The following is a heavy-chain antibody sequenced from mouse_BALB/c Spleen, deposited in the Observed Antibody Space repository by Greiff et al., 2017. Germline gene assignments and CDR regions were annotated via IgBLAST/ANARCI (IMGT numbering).Heavy chain of an antibody. CDR1: GDSITSGY. J-gene: IGHJ4*01. CDR3: AREVATPYAMDY. CDR2: ISYSGST. V-gene: IGHV3-8*02. Sequence: EVKLVESGPSLVKPSQTLSLTCSVTGDSITSGYWNWIRKFPGNKLEYMGYISYSGSTYYNPSLKSRISITRDTSKNQYYLQLNSVTTEDTATYYCAREVATPYAMDYWGQGNSVTVSS. D-gene: IGHD1-1*02.